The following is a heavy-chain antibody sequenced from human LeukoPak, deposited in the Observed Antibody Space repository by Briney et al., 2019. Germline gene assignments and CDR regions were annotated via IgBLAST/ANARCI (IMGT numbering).Heavy chain of an antibody. V-gene: IGHV3-48*01. Sequence: GGSLRLSCTASGFTFSIYAMNWVRQAPGKGLEWLSYISSDSTTIHYADSVKGRFTVSRDNAKNSLYLQMNSLRAEDTAVYYCAKSDAGRYCSSTSCRYFDYWGQGTLVTVSS. CDR1: GFTFSIYA. CDR2: ISSDSTTI. D-gene: IGHD2-2*01. CDR3: AKSDAGRYCSSTSCRYFDY. J-gene: IGHJ4*02.